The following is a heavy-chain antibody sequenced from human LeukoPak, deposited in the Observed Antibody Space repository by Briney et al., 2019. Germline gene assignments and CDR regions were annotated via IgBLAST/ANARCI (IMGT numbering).Heavy chain of an antibody. CDR3: AKRYCSSTSCCYMDV. V-gene: IGHV3-74*01. J-gene: IGHJ6*03. CDR2: INSDGSST. CDR1: GFTFSSYW. D-gene: IGHD2-2*01. Sequence: TGGSLRLSCAASGFTFSSYWMHWVRQAPGKGLVWVSRINSDGSSTSYADSVKGRFTISRDNAKNTLYLQMNSLRAEDTAVYYCAKRYCSSTSCCYMDVWGKGTTVTVSS.